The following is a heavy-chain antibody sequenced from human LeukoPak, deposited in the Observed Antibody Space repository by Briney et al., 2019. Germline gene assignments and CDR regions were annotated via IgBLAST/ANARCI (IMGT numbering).Heavy chain of an antibody. J-gene: IGHJ6*02. CDR3: ARRALSIYCSGGSCYYYYGMDV. D-gene: IGHD2-15*01. CDR1: GYTFTNYV. Sequence: GSSVNVSCKASGYTFTNYVINGLRQATSQGRACVGWMNHNRCNTHYAHKFHDRVTKNSKTSIRTAYMELSSLRSEETAVYYCARRALSIYCSGGSCYYYYGMDVWGQGTTVTASS. V-gene: IGHV1-8*01. CDR2: MNHNRCNT.